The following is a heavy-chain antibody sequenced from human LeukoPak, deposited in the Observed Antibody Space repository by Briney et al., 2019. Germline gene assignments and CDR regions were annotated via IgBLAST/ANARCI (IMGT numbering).Heavy chain of an antibody. D-gene: IGHD3-10*01. CDR1: GGSLSSYY. CDR2: IYHSGST. Sequence: PSETLSLTCAVYGGSLSSYYWGWIRQPPGKGLEWIGSIYHSGSTYYNPSLKSRVTISVDTSKNQFSLKLSSVTAADTAVYYCARDPLFDWFDPWGQGTLVTVSS. J-gene: IGHJ5*02. V-gene: IGHV4-38-2*02. CDR3: ARDPLFDWFDP.